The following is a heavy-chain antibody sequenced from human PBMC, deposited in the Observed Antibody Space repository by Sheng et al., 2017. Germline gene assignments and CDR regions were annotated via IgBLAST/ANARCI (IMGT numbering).Heavy chain of an antibody. CDR3: AREALGYYDSSGYRH. D-gene: IGHD3-22*01. CDR2: IYYSGST. J-gene: IGHJ4*02. V-gene: IGHV4-30-4*08. CDR1: GGSISSGDYY. Sequence: QVQLQESGPGLVKPSQTLSLTCTVSGGSISSGDYYWSWIRQPPGKGLEWIGYIYYSGSTYYNPSLKSRVTISVDTSKNQFSLKLSSVTAADTAVYYCAREALGYYDSSGYRHWGQGTLVTVSS.